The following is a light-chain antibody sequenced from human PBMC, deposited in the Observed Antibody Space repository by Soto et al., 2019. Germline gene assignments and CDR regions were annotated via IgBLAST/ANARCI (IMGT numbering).Light chain of an antibody. V-gene: IGLV2-14*01. CDR2: EVS. Sequence: QSVLTQPASVSGSPGQSITIYCTGTSSDVGGYNYVSWYQQHPGKAPNLMIYEVSNRPSGVSNRFSGSKSGNTASLTISGLQAEDEADYYCSSYTSGSSYVFGTGTKVTVL. J-gene: IGLJ1*01. CDR3: SSYTSGSSYV. CDR1: SSDVGGYNY.